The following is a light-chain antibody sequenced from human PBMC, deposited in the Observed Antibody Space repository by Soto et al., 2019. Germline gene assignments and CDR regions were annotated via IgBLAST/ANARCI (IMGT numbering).Light chain of an antibody. CDR1: QSVSSN. CDR2: SAS. Sequence: EIVMTQAPVTLSVPPGEGATLSCRASQSVSSNLAWYQQKPGQSPRLLIYSASTRATGVPDRFSGSGSGTEFTLTISSLQPDDFATYYCQKYNSYSWTFGQGTKVDIK. J-gene: IGKJ1*01. V-gene: IGKV3-15*01. CDR3: QKYNSYSWT.